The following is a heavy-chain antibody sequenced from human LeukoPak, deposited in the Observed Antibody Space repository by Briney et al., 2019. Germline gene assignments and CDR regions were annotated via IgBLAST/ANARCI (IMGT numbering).Heavy chain of an antibody. CDR3: ARLYSYGYEVVDY. CDR2: IYYSGST. Sequence: SETLSLTCTVSGGSFSSGDYYWSWIRQPPGKGLEWIGYIYYSGSTYYNPSLKSRVTISVDTSKNQFSLKLSSVTAADTAVYYCARLYSYGYEVVDYWGQGTLVTVSS. J-gene: IGHJ4*02. D-gene: IGHD5-18*01. V-gene: IGHV4-30-4*01. CDR1: GGSFSSGDYY.